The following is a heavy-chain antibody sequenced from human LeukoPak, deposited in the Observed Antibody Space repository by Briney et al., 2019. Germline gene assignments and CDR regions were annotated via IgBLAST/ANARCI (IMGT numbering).Heavy chain of an antibody. V-gene: IGHV4-59*12. D-gene: IGHD3-10*01. Sequence: SETLSLTCSVSGASINSYYWNWIRQSPGKGLEWLGNIHYRGTTNYNPSLKSRVTLSLDSSKNQFSLKLSSVTAADTAVYYCATESWGYYGSGSYPTRWFDPWGQGTLVTVSS. J-gene: IGHJ5*02. CDR2: IHYRGTT. CDR1: GASINSYY. CDR3: ATESWGYYGSGSYPTRWFDP.